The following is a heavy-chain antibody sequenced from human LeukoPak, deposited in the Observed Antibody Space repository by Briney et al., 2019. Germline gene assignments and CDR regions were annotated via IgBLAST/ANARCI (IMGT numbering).Heavy chain of an antibody. V-gene: IGHV1-2*02. CDR3: ARDYYDSSGYLIDY. J-gene: IGHJ4*02. Sequence: GASVKVSCKASGYTFTGYYMHWVRQASGQGLEWMGWINPNSGGTNYAQKFQGRVTMTRDTSISTAYMELSRLRSDDTAVYYCARDYYDSSGYLIDYWGQGTLVTVSS. D-gene: IGHD3-22*01. CDR2: INPNSGGT. CDR1: GYTFTGYY.